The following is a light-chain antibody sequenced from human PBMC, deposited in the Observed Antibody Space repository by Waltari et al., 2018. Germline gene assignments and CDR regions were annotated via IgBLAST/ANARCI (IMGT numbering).Light chain of an antibody. Sequence: EIVLTQSPGTLSLSPGERATLSCRASQSISKYLAWYQQKPGQAPRLLIYHAFSRAAGIPDRFSGSGSGTDFSLTISRLEPEDFAVYYCQHYESLPVTFGQGTKVEIK. CDR3: QHYESLPVT. CDR2: HAF. V-gene: IGKV3-20*01. J-gene: IGKJ1*01. CDR1: QSISKY.